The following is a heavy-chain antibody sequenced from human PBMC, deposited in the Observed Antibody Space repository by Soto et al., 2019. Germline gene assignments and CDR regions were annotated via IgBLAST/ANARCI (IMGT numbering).Heavy chain of an antibody. CDR1: GGSMSSYY. CDR2: VYSSGGT. Sequence: QVHLQQSGPGLVNPSETLSLTCTVSGGSMSSYYWTWIRQPAGKGLEWIGRVYSSGGTHYNPSLKSRVTISLDTSKNQFALSLLSATDADTAVYYCARGQRFSDWFDPWGQGTLVTVSS. V-gene: IGHV4-4*07. CDR3: ARGQRFSDWFDP. D-gene: IGHD3-3*01. J-gene: IGHJ5*02.